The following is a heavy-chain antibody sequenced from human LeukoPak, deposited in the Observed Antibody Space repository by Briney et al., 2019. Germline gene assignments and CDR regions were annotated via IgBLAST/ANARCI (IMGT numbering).Heavy chain of an antibody. Sequence: GGSLRLSCAASGFSFGDHWMSWVRQAPGKGPEWVGRIKSNAAGAATDYAAPVKGRFTISRDDSRHTLYLQMNSLKTEDTAVYYCTMIQGWGSGSYYVDYWGQGTLVTVSS. V-gene: IGHV3-15*01. J-gene: IGHJ4*02. CDR1: GFSFGDHW. D-gene: IGHD3-10*01. CDR2: IKSNAAGAAT. CDR3: TMIQGWGSGSYYVDY.